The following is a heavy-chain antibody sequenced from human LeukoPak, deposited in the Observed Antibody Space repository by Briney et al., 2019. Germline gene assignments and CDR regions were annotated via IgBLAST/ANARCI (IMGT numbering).Heavy chain of an antibody. CDR2: ISYDGSNK. CDR3: ARDLTQSGYSYGCFDY. J-gene: IGHJ4*02. D-gene: IGHD5-18*01. CDR1: GFTFSSYA. V-gene: IGHV3-30-3*01. Sequence: GGSLRLSCAASGFTFSSYAMHWVRQAPGKGLEWVAVISYDGSNKYYADSVKGRFTISRDNSKNTLYLQMNSLRAEDTAVYYCARDLTQSGYSYGCFDYWGQGTLVTVSS.